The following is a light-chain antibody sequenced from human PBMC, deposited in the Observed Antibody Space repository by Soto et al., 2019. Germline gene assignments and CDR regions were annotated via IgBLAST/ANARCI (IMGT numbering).Light chain of an antibody. J-gene: IGKJ5*01. CDR1: QSISRY. CDR3: QQLNAYPLT. V-gene: IGKV1-39*01. CDR2: AAS. Sequence: DIQMIQSPSSLSASVGERVTITCRASQSISRYVNWYQQKPGKAPTLLIYAASSLQSGVPSRFSGSGSETDFTLTISSLQPEDFATYYCQQLNAYPLTFGQGTRLEIK.